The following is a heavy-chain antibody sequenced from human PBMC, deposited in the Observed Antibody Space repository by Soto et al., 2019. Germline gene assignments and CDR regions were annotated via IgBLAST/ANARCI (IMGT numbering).Heavy chain of an antibody. CDR3: AALLDYDILTGEGFDP. CDR2: IVVGSGNT. J-gene: IGHJ5*02. V-gene: IGHV1-58*02. CDR1: GFTFTSSA. D-gene: IGHD3-9*01. Sequence: SVKASCKASGFTFTSSAMQWVRQARGQRLEWIGWIVVGSGNTNYAQKFQERVTITRDMSTSTAYMELSSLRSEDTAVYYCAALLDYDILTGEGFDPWGQGTLVTVSS.